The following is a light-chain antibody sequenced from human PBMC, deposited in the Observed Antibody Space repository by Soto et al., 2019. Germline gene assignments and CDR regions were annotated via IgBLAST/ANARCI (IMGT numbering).Light chain of an antibody. V-gene: IGKV3-20*01. CDR3: QQYASSPLT. Sequence: EIVLTQSPGTLSVSPGERATLSCRASQSVGRNYLAWYQQKPGQAPRLLIYGASSRATGIPDRFSGSGSGTDFTLSISRLEPEDFAVYYCQQYASSPLTFGGGTKLETK. CDR1: QSVGRNY. CDR2: GAS. J-gene: IGKJ4*01.